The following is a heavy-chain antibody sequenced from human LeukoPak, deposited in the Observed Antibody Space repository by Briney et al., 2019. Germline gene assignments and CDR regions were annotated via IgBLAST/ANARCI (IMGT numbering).Heavy chain of an antibody. Sequence: GGSLRLSCAASGFTFSSYAMHWVRQAPGKGLEWVAVISYDGSNKYYADSVKGRFTISRDISKNMLYLQMGSLRPEDTALYYCAGESADALDFWGEGTMVTVSS. J-gene: IGHJ3*01. CDR2: ISYDGSNK. CDR3: AGESADALDF. V-gene: IGHV3-30*14. CDR1: GFTFSSYA.